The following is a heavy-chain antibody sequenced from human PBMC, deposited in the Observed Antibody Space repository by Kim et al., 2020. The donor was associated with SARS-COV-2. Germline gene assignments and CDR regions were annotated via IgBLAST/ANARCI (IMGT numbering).Heavy chain of an antibody. CDR3: AKDRRYIVGKGNSFDY. CDR2: ISYDGSKE. J-gene: IGHJ5*01. V-gene: IGHV3-30*18. Sequence: GGSLRLSCAASRFTFSNYGMHWVRQAPGKGLDWVALISYDGSKEYYADSVKGRFTISRDNSKNTLYLQMNSLRTEDTAVYYCAKDRRYIVGKGNSFDYWGQGTLVTVSS. CDR1: RFTFSNYG. D-gene: IGHD1-26*01.